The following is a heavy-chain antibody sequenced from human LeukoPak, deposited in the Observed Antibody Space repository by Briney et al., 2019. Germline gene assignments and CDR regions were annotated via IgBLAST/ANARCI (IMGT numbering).Heavy chain of an antibody. V-gene: IGHV1-8*01. CDR1: GYTFTSYD. D-gene: IGHD3-10*01. CDR2: MNPNSGNT. CDR3: ARDLRFGELSFLPFDY. J-gene: IGHJ4*02. Sequence: GASVKVSCKASGYTFTSYDINWVRQATGQGLEWMGWMNPNSGNTGYAQKFQGRVTMTRNTSISTAYMELSSLRSEDTAVYYCARDLRFGELSFLPFDYWGQGTLVTVSS.